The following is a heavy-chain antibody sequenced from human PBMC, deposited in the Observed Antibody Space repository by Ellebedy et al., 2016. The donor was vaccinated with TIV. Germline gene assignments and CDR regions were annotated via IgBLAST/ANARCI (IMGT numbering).Heavy chain of an antibody. J-gene: IGHJ5*02. D-gene: IGHD4-17*01. Sequence: GGSLRLSCAASGFNFRSYWMTWVRQAPGKGLEWVAKIRQEGDEIYYVESVKGRFTISRGNAKNSLFLQMTSLRVEDTAVYYCARRASYGDYAVQVNPWFDPWGQGTLVTVSS. CDR3: ARRASYGDYAVQVNPWFDP. CDR2: IRQEGDEI. CDR1: GFNFRSYW. V-gene: IGHV3-7*01.